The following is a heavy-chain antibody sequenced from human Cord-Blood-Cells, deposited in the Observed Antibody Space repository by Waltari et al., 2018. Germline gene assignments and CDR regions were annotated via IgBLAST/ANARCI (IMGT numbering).Heavy chain of an antibody. CDR3: ARARCTGGVCYDAFDI. CDR1: GYTLPGYY. V-gene: IGHV1-2*06. D-gene: IGHD2-8*02. Sequence: QVKLAASGAEVKNPRASVTVPCKALGYTLPGYYRHRVRQAPGQGLEWMVRINPNSGGTNYGQKFQGRVTMTRDTSISTVYMELSRLRSDDTAVYYCARARCTGGVCYDAFDIWGQGTMVTVSS. CDR2: INPNSGGT. J-gene: IGHJ3*02.